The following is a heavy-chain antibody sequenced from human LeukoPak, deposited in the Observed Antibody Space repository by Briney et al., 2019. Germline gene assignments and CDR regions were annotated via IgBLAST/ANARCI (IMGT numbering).Heavy chain of an antibody. V-gene: IGHV3-21*04. CDR1: GFTFSSYS. D-gene: IGHD2-15*01. Sequence: GGSLRLSCAASGFTFSSYSMNWVRQAPGKGLEWVSSISSSSSYIYYADSVKGRFTISRDNSKNTLYLQMNSLRAEDTAVYYCAKNQRVVPDYWGQGTLVTVSS. CDR3: AKNQRVVPDY. CDR2: ISSSSSYI. J-gene: IGHJ4*02.